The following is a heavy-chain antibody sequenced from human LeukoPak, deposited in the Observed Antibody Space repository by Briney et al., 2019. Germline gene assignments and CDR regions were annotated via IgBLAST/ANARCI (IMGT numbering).Heavy chain of an antibody. CDR3: AREHQNYDYYYYMEV. J-gene: IGHJ6*03. CDR2: IYVSGST. CDR1: GGSISSGSYY. Sequence: PSETLSLTCTVSGGSISSGSYYWSWIRQPAGKGLVWIGRIYVSGSTNYNPSLKSRVTISLDTSKNQFSLKLSSVTAADTAVYYCAREHQNYDYYYYMEVWGKGTTVTVSS. D-gene: IGHD3-16*01. V-gene: IGHV4-61*02.